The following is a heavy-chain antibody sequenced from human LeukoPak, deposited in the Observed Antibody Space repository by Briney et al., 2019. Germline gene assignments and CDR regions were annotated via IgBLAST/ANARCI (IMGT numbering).Heavy chain of an antibody. CDR2: ISAYNGNT. CDR3: ARDGYSGYDLGGTYYYYYMDV. CDR1: GYTFTSYG. V-gene: IGHV1-18*01. D-gene: IGHD5-12*01. Sequence: GASVKVSCKASGYTFTSYGISWVRQAPGQGLEWMGWISAYNGNTNYAQKFQGRVTMTRDTSISTAYMELSRLRSDDTAVYYCARDGYSGYDLGGTYYYYYMDVWGKGTTVTISS. J-gene: IGHJ6*03.